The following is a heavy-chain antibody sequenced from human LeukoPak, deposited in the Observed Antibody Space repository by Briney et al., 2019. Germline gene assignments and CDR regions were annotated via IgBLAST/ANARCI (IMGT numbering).Heavy chain of an antibody. J-gene: IGHJ5*02. CDR2: IYTSGST. V-gene: IGHV4-61*02. D-gene: IGHD6-13*01. CDR1: GGSISSSSYY. CDR3: AGNGGQQLHPGLDP. Sequence: SETLSLTCTVSGGSISSSSYYWSWIRQPAGKGLEWIGRIYTSGSTNYNPSLKSRVTMSVDTSKNQFSLKLSSVTAADTAVYYCAGNGGQQLHPGLDPWGQGTLVTVSS.